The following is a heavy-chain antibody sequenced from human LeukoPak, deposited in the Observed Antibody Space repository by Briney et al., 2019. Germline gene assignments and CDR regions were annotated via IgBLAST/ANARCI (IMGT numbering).Heavy chain of an antibody. D-gene: IGHD3-3*01. V-gene: IGHV4-59*13. CDR3: AKSTPSFDSWDS. CDR1: GASISRYF. Sequence: SKTLSLTCTVSGASISRYFWSWIRQPPGKGLEWIGYISYTGSTSYNPSLKSRVTISLDTSKNHFSLRLRSVTAADTAVYYCAKSTPSFDSWDSWGQGTLVTVSS. J-gene: IGHJ4*02. CDR2: ISYTGST.